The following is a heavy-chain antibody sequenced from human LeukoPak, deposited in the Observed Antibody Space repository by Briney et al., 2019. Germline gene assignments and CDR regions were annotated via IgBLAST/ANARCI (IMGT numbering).Heavy chain of an antibody. J-gene: IGHJ4*02. D-gene: IGHD2-21*02. CDR2: IYHSGST. V-gene: IGHV4-38-2*02. Sequence: SETLSLTCTVSDYSISNAYFWGWIRQPPGKGLQWIGSIYHSGSTYYNPSLKSRITISIDTSKNQFSLKLNSVTAADTAVYYCARVLTATSLFDDWGQGTLVTVSS. CDR3: ARVLTATSLFDD. CDR1: DYSISNAYF.